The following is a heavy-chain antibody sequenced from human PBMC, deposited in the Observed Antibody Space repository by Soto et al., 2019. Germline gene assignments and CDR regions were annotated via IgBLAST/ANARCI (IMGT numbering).Heavy chain of an antibody. D-gene: IGHD3-9*01. CDR3: ARADYDILTGYYNYGMDV. V-gene: IGHV3-33*01. J-gene: IGHJ6*02. Sequence: PGGSLRLSCAASGFTFSSYGMHWVRQAPGKGLEWVAVIWYDGSNKYYADSVKGRFTISRDNSKNTLYLQMNSLRAEDTAVYYCARADYDILTGYYNYGMDVWGQGTTVTVSS. CDR2: IWYDGSNK. CDR1: GFTFSSYG.